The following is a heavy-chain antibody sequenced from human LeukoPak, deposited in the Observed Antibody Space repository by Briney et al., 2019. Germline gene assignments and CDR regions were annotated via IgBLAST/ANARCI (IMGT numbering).Heavy chain of an antibody. CDR3: ARVLYYYGSGSYYNDGMDV. CDR2: INPSGGST. CDR1: GYTFTSYY. V-gene: IGHV1-46*01. J-gene: IGHJ6*02. Sequence: ASVNVSCKASGYTFTSYYMHWVRQAPGQGLEWMGIINPSGGSTSYAQKFQGRVTMTRDTSTSTVYMELSSLRSEDTAVYYCARVLYYYGSGSYYNDGMDVWGQGTTVTVSS. D-gene: IGHD3-10*01.